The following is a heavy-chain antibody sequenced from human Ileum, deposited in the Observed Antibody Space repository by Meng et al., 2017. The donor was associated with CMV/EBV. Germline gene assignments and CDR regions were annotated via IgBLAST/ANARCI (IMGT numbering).Heavy chain of an antibody. J-gene: IGHJ4*02. Sequence: HRQWSGLGLVKPSETLSLPCAVSGGSISTYYWTWVRQPAGKGLGWIGRINAGGSTNDNPSLKSRVTMSVDTSKNQFSLKVTSVTAADTAVYYCAREENTVNQFEYWGQGTLVTVSS. CDR1: GGSISTYY. CDR3: AREENTVNQFEY. V-gene: IGHV4-4*07. D-gene: IGHD4-17*01. CDR2: INAGGST.